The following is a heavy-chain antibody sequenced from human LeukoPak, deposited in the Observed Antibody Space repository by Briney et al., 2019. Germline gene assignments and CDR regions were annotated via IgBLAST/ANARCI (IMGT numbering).Heavy chain of an antibody. Sequence: SETLSLTCTVSGGSITNYWSWIRQPPGRGLEWIGYIYYSGSTNYNPSLKSRVTISVGTSKNQFSLSLSSVTAADTAVYYCARATSYTGHLGWWGQGTLVTVSS. D-gene: IGHD6-19*01. J-gene: IGHJ4*02. CDR2: IYYSGST. V-gene: IGHV4-59*08. CDR1: GGSITNY. CDR3: ARATSYTGHLGW.